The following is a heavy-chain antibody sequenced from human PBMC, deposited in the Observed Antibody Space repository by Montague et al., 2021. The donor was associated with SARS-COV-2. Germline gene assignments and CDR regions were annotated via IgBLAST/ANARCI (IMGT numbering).Heavy chain of an antibody. V-gene: IGHV4-4*07. CDR2: IYTSGST. Sequence: SETLSLTCTVSGGSISSYYWSWIRQPAGKGLEWIRRIYTSGSTNYNPSLKSRVTMSVDTSKNQFSLKLSSVTAADTAVYYCAREAWFGDKTSASEYYGMDVWGQGTTVTVSS. D-gene: IGHD3-10*01. J-gene: IGHJ6*02. CDR3: AREAWFGDKTSASEYYGMDV. CDR1: GGSISSYY.